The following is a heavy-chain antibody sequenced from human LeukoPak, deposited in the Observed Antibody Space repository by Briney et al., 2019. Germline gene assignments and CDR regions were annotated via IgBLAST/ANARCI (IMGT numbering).Heavy chain of an antibody. V-gene: IGHV3-74*01. Sequence: GGSLRLSCAASGFTFSSYWTHWVRQAPGKGLVWVSRINSDGSSTTYADSVKGRFTISRDNAKNTLYLQMNSLRAEDTAVYYCTRSTTHPYYYYMDVWGKGTTVTISS. CDR1: GFTFSSYW. CDR2: INSDGSST. CDR3: TRSTTHPYYYYMDV. D-gene: IGHD4-17*01. J-gene: IGHJ6*03.